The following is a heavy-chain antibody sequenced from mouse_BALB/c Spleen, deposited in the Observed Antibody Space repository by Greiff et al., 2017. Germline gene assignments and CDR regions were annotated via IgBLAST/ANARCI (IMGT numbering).Heavy chain of an antibody. Sequence: DVKLQESGPDLVKPSQSLSLTCTVTGYSITRGFSWLWIRQFPGNKLEWMGYIHYSGSTNYNPSLKSRISITRDTSKNQFFLQLNSVTTEDTATYYCARREYYDYDYYAMDYWGQGTSVTVSS. V-gene: IGHV3-1*02. CDR1: GYSITRGFS. CDR2: IHYSGST. CDR3: ARREYYDYDYYAMDY. D-gene: IGHD2-4*01. J-gene: IGHJ4*01.